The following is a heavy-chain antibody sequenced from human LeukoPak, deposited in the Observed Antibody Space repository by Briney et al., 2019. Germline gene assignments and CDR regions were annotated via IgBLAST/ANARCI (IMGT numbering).Heavy chain of an antibody. D-gene: IGHD5-18*01. CDR3: ARHVDTAMVTLYYFDY. CDR1: GYTFTSYG. Sequence: ASVKVSCKASGYTFTSYGISWVRQAPGQGLEWKGWISAYNGNTNYAQKLQGRVTMTTDTSTSTAYMELRSLRSDDTAVYYCARHVDTAMVTLYYFDYWGQGTLVTVSS. J-gene: IGHJ4*02. V-gene: IGHV1-18*01. CDR2: ISAYNGNT.